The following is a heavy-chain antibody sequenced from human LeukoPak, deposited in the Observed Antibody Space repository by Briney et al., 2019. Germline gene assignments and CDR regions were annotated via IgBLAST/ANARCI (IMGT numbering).Heavy chain of an antibody. Sequence: ASVKVSCKASGGTFSGYAISWVRQAPGQGLEWMGGIIPIFGTANYAQKFQGRVTITADESTSTAYMELSSLRSEDTAVYYCARSPWPDYYFDYWGQGTLVTVSS. CDR3: ARSPWPDYYFDY. CDR2: IIPIFGTA. J-gene: IGHJ4*02. D-gene: IGHD3-3*01. CDR1: GGTFSGYA. V-gene: IGHV1-69*13.